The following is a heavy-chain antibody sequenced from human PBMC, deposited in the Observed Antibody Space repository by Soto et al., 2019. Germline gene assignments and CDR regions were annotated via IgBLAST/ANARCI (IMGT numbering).Heavy chain of an antibody. CDR1: GGTFSSYA. D-gene: IGHD6-19*01. J-gene: IGHJ2*01. V-gene: IGHV1-69*01. CDR2: IIPIFGTA. CDR3: AIEYLIAVAVNGNWYFDL. Sequence: QVQLVQSGAEVKKPGSSVKVSCKASGGTFSSYAISWVRQAPGQGLEWMGGIIPIFGTANYAQQFQGRVTITADEYTSTAYMELSSLGSEDTAVYYCAIEYLIAVAVNGNWYFDLWGRGTLVTVSS.